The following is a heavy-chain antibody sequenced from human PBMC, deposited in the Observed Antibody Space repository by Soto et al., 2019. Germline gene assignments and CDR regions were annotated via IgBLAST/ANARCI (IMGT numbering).Heavy chain of an antibody. D-gene: IGHD3-22*01. Sequence: SETLSLTCTVSGGSISSSSYYWGWIRQPPGKGLEWIGSIYYSGSTYYNPSLKSRVTISVDTSKNQFSLKLSSVTAADTAVYYCARSLYYYDSSGYYSTHYFDYWGQGTLVTVSS. CDR3: ARSLYYYDSSGYYSTHYFDY. CDR2: IYYSGST. V-gene: IGHV4-39*01. CDR1: GGSISSSSYY. J-gene: IGHJ4*02.